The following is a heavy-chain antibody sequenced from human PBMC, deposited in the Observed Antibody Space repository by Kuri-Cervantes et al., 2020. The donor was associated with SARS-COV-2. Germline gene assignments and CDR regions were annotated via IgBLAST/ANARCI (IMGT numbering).Heavy chain of an antibody. J-gene: IGHJ4*02. Sequence: GESLKISCKASGYTFTGYYMHWVRQAPGQGLEWMGWINPNSGGTNYAQKFQGRVTMTRDTSISTAYRELSRLRSDDTAVYYCARACSSTSCYFSEFDYWGQGTLVTVSS. CDR3: ARACSSTSCYFSEFDY. CDR1: GYTFTGYY. D-gene: IGHD2-2*01. V-gene: IGHV1-2*02. CDR2: INPNSGGT.